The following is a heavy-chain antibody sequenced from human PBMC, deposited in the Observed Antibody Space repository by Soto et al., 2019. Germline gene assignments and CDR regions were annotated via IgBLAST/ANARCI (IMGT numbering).Heavy chain of an antibody. CDR2: IFSNDEK. J-gene: IGHJ5*02. D-gene: IGHD6-13*01. V-gene: IGHV2-26*04. Sequence: QVTVKESGPVLVKPPEPLPLTCTVSGFSLRNAGLGVSWFRQPPGKALEWLAHIFSNDEKSYSPSLKIRLTHSQDTSKSQVVLIMTNMDPVDTATYYCASTYSTSWYWFDPGGQGTLVTVSS. CDR3: ASTYSTSWYWFDP. CDR1: GFSLRNAGLG.